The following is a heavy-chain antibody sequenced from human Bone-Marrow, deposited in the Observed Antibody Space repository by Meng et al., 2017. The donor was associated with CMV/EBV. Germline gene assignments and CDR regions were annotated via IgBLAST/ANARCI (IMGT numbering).Heavy chain of an antibody. CDR2: INTSGGST. V-gene: IGHV1-46*01. CDR3: ASPNSGSYNYYGMDV. CDR1: GYTFTSYY. J-gene: IGHJ6*02. Sequence: ASAKVSCKASGYTFTSYYMHWVRQAPGQGLEWMGIINTSGGSTSYAQKFQGRVTMTRDTSTSSVYMELSSLRSENTAVYYSASPNSGSYNYYGMDVWGQGTTVTVSS. D-gene: IGHD1-26*01.